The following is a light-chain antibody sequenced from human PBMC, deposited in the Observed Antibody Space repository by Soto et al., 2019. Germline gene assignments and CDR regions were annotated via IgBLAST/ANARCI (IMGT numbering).Light chain of an antibody. CDR3: QQSYSTPRT. Sequence: DIQMSQSPSSLSASVGDRVAITCRASQSISTFLNWYQQKPGKAPNLLIYAASTLQSGVPSRFSGGGSGTAFTLTISSLQPEDFAPYYCQQSYSTPRTFGQGTKVEI. J-gene: IGKJ1*01. CDR1: QSISTF. CDR2: AAS. V-gene: IGKV1-39*01.